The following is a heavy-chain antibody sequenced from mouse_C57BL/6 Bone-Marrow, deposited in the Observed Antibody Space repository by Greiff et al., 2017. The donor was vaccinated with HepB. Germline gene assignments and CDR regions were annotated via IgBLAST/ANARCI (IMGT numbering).Heavy chain of an antibody. Sequence: DVMLVESGGGLVQPGGSLKLSCAASGFTFSDYYMYWVRQTPEKRLEWVAYISNGGGSTYYPDTVKGRFTISRDNAKNTLYLQMSRLKSEDTAMYYCARHPTVVATEDYYAMDYWGQGTSVTVSS. V-gene: IGHV5-12*01. CDR2: ISNGGGST. CDR3: ARHPTVVATEDYYAMDY. J-gene: IGHJ4*01. D-gene: IGHD1-1*01. CDR1: GFTFSDYY.